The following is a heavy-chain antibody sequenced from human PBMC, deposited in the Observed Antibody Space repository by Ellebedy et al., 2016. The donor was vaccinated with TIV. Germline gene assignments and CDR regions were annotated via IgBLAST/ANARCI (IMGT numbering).Heavy chain of an antibody. CDR2: IIPVSGTT. D-gene: IGHD2-2*01. CDR1: GGTLSTYG. Sequence: AASVKVSCKASGGTLSTYGISWVRQAPGQGPEWMGGIIPVSGTTKYTQNFQDRVTITADTSTSTVYMELTSLRSEDTAIYYCAKEAYCSSTSCYYQGYGMDVWGQGTTVTVSS. V-gene: IGHV1-69*06. CDR3: AKEAYCSSTSCYYQGYGMDV. J-gene: IGHJ6*02.